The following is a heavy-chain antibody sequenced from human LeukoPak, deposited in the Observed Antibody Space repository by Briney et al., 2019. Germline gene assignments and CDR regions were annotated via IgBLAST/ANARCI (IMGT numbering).Heavy chain of an antibody. Sequence: ASVKVSCKASGYTFTSYGISWVRQAPGQGLEWMGWISAYNGNTNYAQKLQGRVTMTTDTSTSTAYMELRSLRSDDTAVYYCARGQIYYDSTGYAYWGQGTLVTVSS. V-gene: IGHV1-18*01. CDR3: ARGQIYYDSTGYAY. D-gene: IGHD3-22*01. CDR1: GYTFTSYG. J-gene: IGHJ4*02. CDR2: ISAYNGNT.